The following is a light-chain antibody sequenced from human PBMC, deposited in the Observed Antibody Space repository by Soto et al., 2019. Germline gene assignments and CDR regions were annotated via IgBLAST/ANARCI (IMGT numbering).Light chain of an antibody. CDR3: QQRSNWPPFT. CDR2: DAS. V-gene: IGKV3-11*01. J-gene: IGKJ5*01. CDR1: QSVSSY. Sequence: EIVLTQSPATLSLSPGERATLSCRASQSVSSYLAWYQQNPGQAPRLLIYDASNRATGIPARFSGSGSGTDLTLTISSLEPEDFAVDFFQQRSNWPPFTFGQGTRLEIK.